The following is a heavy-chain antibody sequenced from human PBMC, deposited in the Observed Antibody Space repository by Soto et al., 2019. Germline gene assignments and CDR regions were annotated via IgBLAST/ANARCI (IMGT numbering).Heavy chain of an antibody. D-gene: IGHD3-10*01. V-gene: IGHV3-23*01. Sequence: GGSLRLSCAASGFTFSSYAMSWVRQAPGKGLEWVSAISGSGGSTYYADSVKGRFTISRDNSKNTLYLQMNSLRAEDTAVYYSLKDRGTMIRGVITSSGYWGQETLVTVSS. CDR3: LKDRGTMIRGVITSSGY. CDR1: GFTFSSYA. CDR2: ISGSGGST. J-gene: IGHJ4*02.